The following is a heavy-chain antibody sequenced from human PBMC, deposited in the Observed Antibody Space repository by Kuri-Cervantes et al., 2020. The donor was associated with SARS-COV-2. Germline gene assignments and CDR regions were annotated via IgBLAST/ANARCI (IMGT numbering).Heavy chain of an antibody. CDR1: GASLSSADFY. D-gene: IGHD1-7*01. CDR3: VSTETGNTNWFDP. CDR2: IYFSGTT. Sequence: LRLSCTVSGASLSSADFYWSWIRQPPGKGLEWIGYIYFSGTTYYNPSLQSRVTISVDTSKNQLSLKLTSVTVADTAVYYCVSTETGNTNWFDPWGQGTLVTVSS. J-gene: IGHJ5*02. V-gene: IGHV4-30-4*01.